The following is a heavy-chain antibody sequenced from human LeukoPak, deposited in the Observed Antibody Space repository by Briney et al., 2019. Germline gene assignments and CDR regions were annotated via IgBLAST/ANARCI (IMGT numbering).Heavy chain of an antibody. CDR3: AKGGYGDYDFDYFDY. CDR2: IGTAGDT. V-gene: IGHV3-13*01. Sequence: GGSLRLSCAASGFTFSSYDMHWVRQATGKGLEWVSAIGTAGDTYYPGSVKGRFTISRDNSKNTLYLQMNSLRAEDTAVYYCAKGGYGDYDFDYFDYWGQGTLVTVSS. J-gene: IGHJ4*02. D-gene: IGHD4-17*01. CDR1: GFTFSSYD.